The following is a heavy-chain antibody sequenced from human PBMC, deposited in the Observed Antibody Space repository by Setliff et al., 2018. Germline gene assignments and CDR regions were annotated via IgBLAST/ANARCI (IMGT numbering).Heavy chain of an antibody. CDR1: GDSISSGDYF. CDR3: AREVGTSTSSDAFDV. V-gene: IGHV4-30-4*08. D-gene: IGHD1-26*01. CDR2: IDHSGSA. J-gene: IGHJ3*01. Sequence: SETLSLTCTVSGDSISSGDYFWSWIRQPPGKGLEWIAYIDHSGSAYYNPSLKSRVTMSVDTSKNQFSLHLTSVTAADTAVYYCAREVGTSTSSDAFDVVCQGMMVTVSS.